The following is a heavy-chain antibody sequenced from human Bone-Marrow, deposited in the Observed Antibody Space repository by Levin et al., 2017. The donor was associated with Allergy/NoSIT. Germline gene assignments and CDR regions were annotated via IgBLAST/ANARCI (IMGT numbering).Heavy chain of an antibody. CDR1: GFSFSDSY. V-gene: IGHV3-11*03. CDR3: ARTVGSGDCSGGSCANWFDP. Sequence: GESLKISCAASGFSFSDSYMTWIRQAPGKGLEWVSYISRRGDYANYADSVKGRFTISRDNAKNSLSLHMNSLRAEDTAVYYCARTVGSGDCSGGSCANWFDPWGQGTLVTVSS. CDR2: ISRRGDYA. J-gene: IGHJ5*02. D-gene: IGHD2-15*01.